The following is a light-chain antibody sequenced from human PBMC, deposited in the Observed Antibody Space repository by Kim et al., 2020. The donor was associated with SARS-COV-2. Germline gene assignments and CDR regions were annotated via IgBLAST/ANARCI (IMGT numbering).Light chain of an antibody. CDR2: AAS. J-gene: IGKJ4*01. Sequence: SVGDRVTITCRASQDITNYLDWYQQEPGKVPNLQSYAASTLQPGVPSRFSGSGYGTYFTLTITRLHPEDVATYYCQKYESVPATFGGGTKVDIK. V-gene: IGKV1-27*01. CDR1: QDITNY. CDR3: QKYESVPAT.